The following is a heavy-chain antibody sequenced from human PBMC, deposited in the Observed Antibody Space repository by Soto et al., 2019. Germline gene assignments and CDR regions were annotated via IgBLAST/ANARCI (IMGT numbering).Heavy chain of an antibody. J-gene: IGHJ5*02. D-gene: IGHD6-19*01. CDR1: GVSISSGNW. CDR2: IFHDGTA. CDR3: AGMPYTSGLRFDP. Sequence: SETLSLTCAVSGVSISSGNWWTWVRQTPQRGLEYIGEIFHDGTANYNPSLASRVSISLDRSNNQCSLKLKSVTAADTAVYFCAGMPYTSGLRFDPWGPGTLVTVSS. V-gene: IGHV4-4*02.